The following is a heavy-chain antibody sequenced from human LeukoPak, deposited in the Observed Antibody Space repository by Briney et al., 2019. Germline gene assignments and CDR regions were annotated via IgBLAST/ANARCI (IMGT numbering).Heavy chain of an antibody. J-gene: IGHJ4*02. CDR1: GGSVTDYY. CDR3: ASRKLGNDY. D-gene: IGHD7-27*01. V-gene: IGHV4-59*02. CDR2: IYYTGT. Sequence: SETLSLTCTVSGGSVTDYYWSWIRQSPGKGLEWIGYIYYTGTSYNPSLKSRVTISADTSKNQFSLQLISVTAADTAVYYCASRKLGNDYWGQGTLVTVSS.